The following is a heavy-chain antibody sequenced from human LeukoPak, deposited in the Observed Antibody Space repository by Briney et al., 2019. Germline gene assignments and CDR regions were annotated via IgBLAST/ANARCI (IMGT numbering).Heavy chain of an antibody. V-gene: IGHV4-34*01. Sequence: PSETLSLTCAVYGGSFSGYYWSWIRQPPGKGLEWIGEINHSGSTNYNPSLKSRVTISVDTSKNQFPLKLSSVTAADTAVYYCARGRNVLRYNYAFDIWGQGTMVTVSS. J-gene: IGHJ3*02. CDR2: INHSGST. CDR1: GGSFSGYY. CDR3: ARGRNVLRYNYAFDI. D-gene: IGHD3-9*01.